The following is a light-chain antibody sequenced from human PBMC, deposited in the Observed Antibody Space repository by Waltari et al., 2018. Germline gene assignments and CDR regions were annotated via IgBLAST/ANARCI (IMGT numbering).Light chain of an antibody. CDR1: QRVSSW. CDR3: QQYDNYPWT. CDR2: KAS. Sequence: DIQMTQSPSTLSASVGDKVPITCRASQRVSSWLFWYHQSPGKAPKVLIYKASGLESGVPSRFSGSGSGTEFTLTISSLQPDDFATYYCQQYDNYPWTFGQGTKVEIK. J-gene: IGKJ1*01. V-gene: IGKV1-5*03.